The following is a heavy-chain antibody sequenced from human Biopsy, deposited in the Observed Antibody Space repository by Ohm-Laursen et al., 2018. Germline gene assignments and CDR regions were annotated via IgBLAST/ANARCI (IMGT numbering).Heavy chain of an antibody. CDR2: TYKGGNT. CDR3: ARDLPSSYYYAMDV. V-gene: IGHV4-4*07. Sequence: SETLSLTWTVSGASITSYYWSWIRQPAGEGLEWIGHTYKGGNTNHNPSLKSRVSMSVDTSKNQLSLTLRSVTAADTAVYYCARDLPSSYYYAMDVWGQGTTVTVSS. CDR1: GASITSYY. J-gene: IGHJ6*02.